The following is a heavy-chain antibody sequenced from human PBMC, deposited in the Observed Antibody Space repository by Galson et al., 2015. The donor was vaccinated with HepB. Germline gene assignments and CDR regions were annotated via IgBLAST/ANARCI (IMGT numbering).Heavy chain of an antibody. Sequence: QSGAEVTKPGASVKVSCKASGYTFTSYGISWVRQAPGQGLEWMGWISAYNGNTNYAQKLQGRVTMTTDTSTSTAYMELRSLRSDDTAAYYCARDGYSSSWYGGYGMDVWGQGTTVTVSS. CDR2: ISAYNGNT. J-gene: IGHJ6*02. V-gene: IGHV1-18*04. CDR1: GYTFTSYG. CDR3: ARDGYSSSWYGGYGMDV. D-gene: IGHD6-13*01.